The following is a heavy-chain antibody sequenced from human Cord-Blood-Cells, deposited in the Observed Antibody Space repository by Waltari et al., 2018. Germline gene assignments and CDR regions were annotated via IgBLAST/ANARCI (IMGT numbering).Heavy chain of an antibody. CDR3: ARDHYGSGSYDY. CDR2: IYYSGST. V-gene: IGHV4-30-4*01. Sequence: VQLQESGPGLVKPSQTLSLTCTVSGGPISIGDYYWSWLRQPPGTGLEWIGYIYYSGSTYYNPSLKSRVTISVDTSKNQFSLKLSSVTAADTAVYYCARDHYGSGSYDYWGQGTLVTVSS. D-gene: IGHD3-10*01. CDR1: GGPISIGDYY. J-gene: IGHJ4*02.